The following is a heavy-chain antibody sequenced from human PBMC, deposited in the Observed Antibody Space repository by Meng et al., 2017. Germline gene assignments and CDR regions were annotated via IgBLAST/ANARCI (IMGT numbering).Heavy chain of an antibody. V-gene: IGHV4-4*07. CDR3: ARGVGSLDY. D-gene: IGHD3-16*02. Sequence: SETLSPTCTVPGGSVSSYFWTWIRQPAGKGLEWIGRIYSSGSTNYNPSLKSRVTMSVDTSNNQFSLKLTSVAAADTAVYYCARGVGSLDYWGQGTLVTVSS. J-gene: IGHJ4*02. CDR2: IYSSGST. CDR1: GGSVSSYF.